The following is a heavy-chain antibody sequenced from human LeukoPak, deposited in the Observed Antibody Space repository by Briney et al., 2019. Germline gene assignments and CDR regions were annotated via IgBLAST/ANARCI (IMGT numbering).Heavy chain of an antibody. V-gene: IGHV3-23*01. CDR1: GFTFSSYA. D-gene: IGHD3-10*01. Sequence: GGSLRLSCAASGFTFSSYAMSWVRQAPGKGLEWVSAISGSGGSTYYADSVKGLFTISRDNSKNTLYLEMNSLRAEDTAVYYCAKDYGSGPLDPWGQGTLVTVSS. J-gene: IGHJ5*02. CDR2: ISGSGGST. CDR3: AKDYGSGPLDP.